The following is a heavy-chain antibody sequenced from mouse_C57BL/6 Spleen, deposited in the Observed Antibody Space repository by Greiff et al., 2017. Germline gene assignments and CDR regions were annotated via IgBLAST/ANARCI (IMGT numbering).Heavy chain of an antibody. CDR2: INYDGSST. V-gene: IGHV5-16*01. CDR3: AREGVVEGAMDY. CDR1: GFTFSDYY. Sequence: EVQLVESEGGLVQPGSSMKLSCTASGFTFSDYYMAWVRQVPEKGLEWVANINYDGSSTYYLDSLKSRFILSRDNAKNILYLQMSSLKSEDTATYYCAREGVVEGAMDYWGQGTSVTVSS. J-gene: IGHJ4*01. D-gene: IGHD1-1*01.